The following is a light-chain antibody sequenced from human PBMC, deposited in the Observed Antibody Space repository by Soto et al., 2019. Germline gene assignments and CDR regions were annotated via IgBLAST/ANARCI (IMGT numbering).Light chain of an antibody. J-gene: IGKJ2*02. V-gene: IGKV3-20*01. CDR2: GAS. CDR1: QSVSAGY. Sequence: EIVLTQSPGTLSLSPGERATLSCRASQSVSAGYLAWYQQKRGQAPRRLIYGASSRASGIPARFSGSGSGTDFTLTISRLEPEDVAVYHGHQYGASSWTFGQGTNLEIK. CDR3: HQYGASSWT.